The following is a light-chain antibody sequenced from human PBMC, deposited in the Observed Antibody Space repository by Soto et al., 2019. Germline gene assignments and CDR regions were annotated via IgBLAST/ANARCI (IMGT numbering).Light chain of an antibody. CDR3: SSFTSISTYV. J-gene: IGLJ1*01. Sequence: QSALTQPASVSGSPGQSITISCTGTSSDVGDYNYVSWYQQHPGKAPKLMIYEVNNRPSGVSNRFSGSKSGNTASLTISGLQAGDEADYYCSSFTSISTYVFGTGTKVTVL. CDR2: EVN. V-gene: IGLV2-14*01. CDR1: SSDVGDYNY.